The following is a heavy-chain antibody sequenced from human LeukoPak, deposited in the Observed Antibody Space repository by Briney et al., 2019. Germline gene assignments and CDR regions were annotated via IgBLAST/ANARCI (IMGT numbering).Heavy chain of an antibody. CDR1: GGSFSVYY. J-gene: IGHJ3*02. D-gene: IGHD3-22*01. CDR3: ARGRGLYYYDSSGKTAFDI. V-gene: IGHV4-34*01. CDR2: INHSGST. Sequence: SETLSLTCAVYGGSFSVYYWSWIRQPPGKGLEWIGEINHSGSTNYNPSLKSRVTISVDTSKNQFSLKLSSVTAADTAVYYCARGRGLYYYDSSGKTAFDIWGQGTMVTVSS.